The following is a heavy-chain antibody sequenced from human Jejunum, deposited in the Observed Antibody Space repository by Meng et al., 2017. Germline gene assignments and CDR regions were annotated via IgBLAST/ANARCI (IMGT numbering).Heavy chain of an antibody. V-gene: IGHV4-4*02. Sequence: GHMGESGPGLVKLSGILALSCAVTGGSISDSNWGSWVRQPPGKGLEWIGEIYPTGSTNYNPSLKSRVTMSLDKSKNQFFLDLTSVTAADTAVYYCARDLLGPAIAASGYFDPWGQGTLVTVSS. CDR3: ARDLLGPAIAASGYFDP. CDR1: GGSISDSNW. D-gene: IGHD5-12*01. J-gene: IGHJ5*02. CDR2: IYPTGST.